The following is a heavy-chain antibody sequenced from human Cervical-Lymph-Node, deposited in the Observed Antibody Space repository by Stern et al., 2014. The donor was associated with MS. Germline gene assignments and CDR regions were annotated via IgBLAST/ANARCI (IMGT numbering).Heavy chain of an antibody. CDR2: ISYDADGK. CDR1: GFTFRNYG. Sequence: QVQLVESGGGVVQPGTSLRLSCAVSGFTFRNYGMPWVRQAPGKGLEWVAVISYDADGKFYADSVKGRFTISRDTPKNTMYLQLNSLKVEDTAVYFCAKKSVGTTGTTTAFDYWGQGTLVTVSS. CDR3: AKKSVGTTGTTTAFDY. D-gene: IGHD1-1*01. J-gene: IGHJ4*02. V-gene: IGHV3-30*18.